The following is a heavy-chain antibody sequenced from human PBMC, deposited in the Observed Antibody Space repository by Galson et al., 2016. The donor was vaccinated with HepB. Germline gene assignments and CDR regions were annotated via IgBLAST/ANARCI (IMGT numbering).Heavy chain of an antibody. CDR1: GYIFTGFY. CDR3: ARVAPTPHWYFDL. CDR2: INPNTGVT. V-gene: IGHV1-2*04. J-gene: IGHJ2*01. Sequence: SVKVSCKASGYIFTGFYMHWVRQAPGQGLEWMGWINPNTGVTHYAQKFQGWVTMTRDTSISPVYLELSRLTSDDTAVYYCARVAPTPHWYFDLWGRGTLVTVSS.